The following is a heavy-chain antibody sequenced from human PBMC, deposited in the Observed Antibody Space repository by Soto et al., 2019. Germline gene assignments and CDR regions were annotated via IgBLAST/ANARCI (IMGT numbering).Heavy chain of an antibody. CDR1: GGTFSSYT. J-gene: IGHJ3*02. CDR2: IIPILGIA. Sequence: ASVKVSCKASGGTFSSYTISWVRQAPGQGLEWMGRIIPILGIANYAQKFQGRVTITADKSTSTAYMELSSLRSEDTAVYYCARGDLGQIGVQWLDGAFDIWGQGTMVTVSS. CDR3: ARGDLGQIGVQWLDGAFDI. D-gene: IGHD6-19*01. V-gene: IGHV1-69*02.